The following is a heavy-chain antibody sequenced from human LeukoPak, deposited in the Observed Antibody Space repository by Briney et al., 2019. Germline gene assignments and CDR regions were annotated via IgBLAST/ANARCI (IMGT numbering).Heavy chain of an antibody. CDR2: IYHSGST. V-gene: IGHV4-38-2*02. J-gene: IGHJ4*02. D-gene: IGHD3-9*01. CDR1: GYSISSGFY. Sequence: SETLSLTCTVSGYSISSGFYWGWIRQPPGKGLEWIGSIYHSGSTYYNPFLKSRVTISVDTSKNQFSLKRSSVTAADTAVYYCARTHYDILTGYIGYWGQGTLVTVSS. CDR3: ARTHYDILTGYIGY.